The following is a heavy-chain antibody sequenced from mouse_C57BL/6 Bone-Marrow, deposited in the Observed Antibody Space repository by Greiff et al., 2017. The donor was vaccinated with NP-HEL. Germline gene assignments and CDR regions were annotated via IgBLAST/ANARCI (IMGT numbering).Heavy chain of an antibody. Sequence: VQLQQSGPVLVKPGASVKMSCKASGYTFTDYYMNWVQQSHGKSLEWIGVINPYNGGTCYTQQLKGKATLTVDKSSSTAYMELNSLTSEDSAVYYCAKDILDYWGQGTTLTVSS. CDR1: GYTFTDYY. J-gene: IGHJ2*01. D-gene: IGHD3-3*01. V-gene: IGHV1-19*01. CDR2: INPYNGGT. CDR3: AKDILDY.